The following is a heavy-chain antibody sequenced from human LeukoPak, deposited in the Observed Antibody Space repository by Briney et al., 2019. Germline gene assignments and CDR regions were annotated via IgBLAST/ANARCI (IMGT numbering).Heavy chain of an antibody. D-gene: IGHD2-2*02. V-gene: IGHV1-46*01. CDR1: GYTFTGYY. CDR2: INPSGGST. J-gene: IGHJ3*02. Sequence: ASVKVSCKASGYTFTGYYMHWVRQAPGQGLEWMGLINPSGGSTSYAQKFQGRVTMTRDTSTSTVYMELSSLRSEDTAVYYCATTLCSSTSCYKWGAFDIWGQGTMVTVSS. CDR3: ATTLCSSTSCYKWGAFDI.